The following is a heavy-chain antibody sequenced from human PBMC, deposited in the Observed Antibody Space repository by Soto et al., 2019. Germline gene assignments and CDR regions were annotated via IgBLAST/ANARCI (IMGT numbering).Heavy chain of an antibody. CDR1: GFTFSDYY. Sequence: PGGSLRLSCAASGFTFSDYYIHWIRRAPGKGLEWISYISGNGEVIQYAASARGRFTISRDNAENSVYLEMESLRAEDTAVYYCARGLISGSHYSGGWYYFDSWGQGTQVTVSS. CDR3: ARGLISGSHYSGGWYYFDS. J-gene: IGHJ4*02. V-gene: IGHV3-11*04. CDR2: ISGNGEVI. D-gene: IGHD1-26*01.